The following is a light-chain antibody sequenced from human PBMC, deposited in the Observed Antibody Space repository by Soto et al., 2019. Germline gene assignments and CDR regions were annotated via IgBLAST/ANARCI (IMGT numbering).Light chain of an antibody. J-gene: IGKJ5*01. CDR1: QSVSSSY. CDR2: GAS. V-gene: IGKV3-20*01. CDR3: QQYGSSPT. Sequence: EIVLTQSPGTLSLKPGERATLSCRASQSVSSSYLAWYQQKPGQAPRLLIYGASSRATGIPDRFSGSGSGTDFTLTISRLEPGDFAVYYCQQYGSSPTFGQGTRLEI.